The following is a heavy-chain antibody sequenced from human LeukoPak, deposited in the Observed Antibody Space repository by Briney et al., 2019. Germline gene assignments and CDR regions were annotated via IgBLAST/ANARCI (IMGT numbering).Heavy chain of an antibody. D-gene: IGHD1-26*01. CDR2: IIPILGIA. J-gene: IGHJ4*02. CDR3: ARLPRVEATASYYFDY. Sequence: SVKVSCKASGGTFSSYAISWVRQAPGQGLEWMGRIIPILGIANYAQKFQGRVTITADKSTSTAYMELSSLRSEDTAVYYCARLPRVEATASYYFDYWGQGTLVTVSS. V-gene: IGHV1-69*04. CDR1: GGTFSSYA.